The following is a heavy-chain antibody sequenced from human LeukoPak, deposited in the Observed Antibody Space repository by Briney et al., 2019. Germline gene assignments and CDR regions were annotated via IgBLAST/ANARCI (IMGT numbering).Heavy chain of an antibody. V-gene: IGHV3-33*06. D-gene: IGHD6-13*01. CDR2: IWYDGSNK. CDR1: GFTFSSYG. Sequence: GGSLRLSCPASGFTFSSYGMHWVRQAPGKGLEWVAVIWYDGSNKYYADSVKGRFTISRDNSKNTLYLQMNSLRAEDTAVYYCAKDQAAGTGYYYYGMDAWGQGTTVTVSS. J-gene: IGHJ6*02. CDR3: AKDQAAGTGYYYYGMDA.